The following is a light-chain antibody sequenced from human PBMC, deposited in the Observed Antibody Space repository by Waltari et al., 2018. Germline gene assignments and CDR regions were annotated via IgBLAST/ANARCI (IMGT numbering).Light chain of an antibody. J-gene: IGLJ1*01. CDR3: CSYAGGGTYV. V-gene: IGLV2-8*01. CDR1: SGDLGPYAP. Sequence: QSALTQPPSASGSPGQSVTISCPGTSGDLGPYAPVSWYQQHPGKAPKVIVYAVTKRPSGVPDRFSGSKSGDTASLTISGLQAEDEADYYCCSYAGGGTYVFGPGTKVTVL. CDR2: AVT.